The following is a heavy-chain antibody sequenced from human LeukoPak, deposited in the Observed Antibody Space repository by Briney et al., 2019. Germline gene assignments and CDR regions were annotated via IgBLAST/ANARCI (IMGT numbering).Heavy chain of an antibody. J-gene: IGHJ5*02. CDR1: GGTFSSYA. CDR3: AKEIVVVPRKTRGWFDP. Sequence: SVKVSCKASGGTFSSYAISWVRQAPGQGLEWMGGIIPIFGTANYAQKFQGRVTIIADESTSTAYMELSSLRSEDTAVYYCAKEIVVVPRKTRGWFDPWGQGTLVTVSS. D-gene: IGHD3-22*01. V-gene: IGHV1-69*13. CDR2: IIPIFGTA.